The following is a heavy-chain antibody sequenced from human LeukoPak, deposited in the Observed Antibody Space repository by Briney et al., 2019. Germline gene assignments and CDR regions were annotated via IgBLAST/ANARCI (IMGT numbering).Heavy chain of an antibody. CDR2: IYYSGST. J-gene: IGHJ5*02. CDR1: GGSISGYY. D-gene: IGHD4-11*01. CDR3: ARHLTTVWFDP. V-gene: IGHV4-59*01. Sequence: PSETLSLTCTVSGGSISGYYWTWIRQPPGKGLEWIGYIYYSGSTNYNPSLKSRVTISVDTSKNQFSLKLSSLTAADTAVYYCARHLTTVWFDPWGQGTLVTVSS.